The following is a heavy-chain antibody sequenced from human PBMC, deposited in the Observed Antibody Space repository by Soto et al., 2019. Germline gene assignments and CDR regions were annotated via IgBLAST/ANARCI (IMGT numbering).Heavy chain of an antibody. J-gene: IGHJ5*02. V-gene: IGHV1-69*01. Sequence: QVQLVQSGAEVKKPGSSVKVSCKASGGTFSSYAISWVRQAPGQGLEWMGGIIPIFGTANYAQKFQGRVTITADESTSTDYMELSSLRSEDTAVYYCARSKPGHSSSWYPHWFDPWGQGTLVTVSS. CDR2: IIPIFGTA. CDR3: ARSKPGHSSSWYPHWFDP. CDR1: GGTFSSYA. D-gene: IGHD6-13*01.